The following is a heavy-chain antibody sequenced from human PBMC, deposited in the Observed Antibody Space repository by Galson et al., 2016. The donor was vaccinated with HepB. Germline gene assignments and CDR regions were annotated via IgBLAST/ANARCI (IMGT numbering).Heavy chain of an antibody. CDR1: GFTFSSYW. CDR2: INTDGSRT. V-gene: IGHV3-74*01. J-gene: IGHJ6*02. CDR3: AKAGFKGFSHGMDG. Sequence: SLRLSCAASGFTFSSYWMHWVRQAPGRGLVWVSRINTDGSRTNYADSVKGRVTISRDNAKNTLYLQMNSLRAEDTAVYYCAKAGFKGFSHGMDGGGQGTTVTVPS. D-gene: IGHD2/OR15-2a*01.